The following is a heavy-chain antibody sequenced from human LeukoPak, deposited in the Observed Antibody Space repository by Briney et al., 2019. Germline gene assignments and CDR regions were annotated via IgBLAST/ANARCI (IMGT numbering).Heavy chain of an antibody. Sequence: GESLKISCKGSGYSFTSYWIGWVRQMPGKGLEWMGIIYPGDSDTRYSPSFQGQVTISADKSISTAYLQWSSLKASDTAMYYCARRMITGTPNDAFDIWGQGTMVTVSS. J-gene: IGHJ3*02. V-gene: IGHV5-51*01. CDR1: GYSFTSYW. CDR2: IYPGDSDT. D-gene: IGHD1-7*01. CDR3: ARRMITGTPNDAFDI.